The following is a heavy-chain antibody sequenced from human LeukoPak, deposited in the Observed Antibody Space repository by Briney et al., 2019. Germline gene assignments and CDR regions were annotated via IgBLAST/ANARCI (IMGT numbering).Heavy chain of an antibody. Sequence: GGSLRLSCAGSGFPFSIYGMSWVRQAPGKGLEWVSGINWNGGSTGYADSVKGRFTISRDNAKNSLYLQMNSLRAEDTALYYCARDRSSGWYFFDYWGQGTLVTVSS. CDR1: GFPFSIYG. D-gene: IGHD6-19*01. J-gene: IGHJ4*02. CDR2: INWNGGST. V-gene: IGHV3-20*04. CDR3: ARDRSSGWYFFDY.